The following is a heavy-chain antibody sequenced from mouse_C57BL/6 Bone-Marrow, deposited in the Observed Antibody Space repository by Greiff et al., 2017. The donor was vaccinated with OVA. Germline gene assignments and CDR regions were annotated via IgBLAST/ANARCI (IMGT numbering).Heavy chain of an antibody. CDR3: AREGGGYAWFAY. D-gene: IGHD2-2*01. CDR2: INPGSGGT. Sequence: QVQLQQSGAELVRPGTSVKVSCKASGYTFTNYSIEWVKQRPGQGLEWIGVINPGSGGTNYNEKFKGKATLTADKSSSTAYMQLSSLTSEDSAVYFCAREGGGYAWFAYWGQGTLVTVSA. J-gene: IGHJ3*01. V-gene: IGHV1-54*01. CDR1: GYTFTNYS.